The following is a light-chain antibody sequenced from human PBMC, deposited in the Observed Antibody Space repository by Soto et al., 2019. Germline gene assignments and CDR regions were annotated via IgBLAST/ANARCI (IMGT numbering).Light chain of an antibody. Sequence: ALTQPSSVSGAPGQSIAISCTGTSSDVGGYNYVSWYQQHPGKAPKLMVYDVSNRPSGVSNRFSGSKSGNTASLTISGLQAEDEADYYCSSYTSSSTYVFGTGTKVPVL. CDR2: DVS. V-gene: IGLV2-14*01. J-gene: IGLJ1*01. CDR1: SSDVGGYNY. CDR3: SSYTSSSTYV.